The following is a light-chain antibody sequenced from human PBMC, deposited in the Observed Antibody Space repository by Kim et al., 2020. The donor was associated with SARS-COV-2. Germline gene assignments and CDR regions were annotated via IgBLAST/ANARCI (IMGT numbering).Light chain of an antibody. CDR1: QSVSRY. CDR3: QQRSNWPLVT. J-gene: IGKJ4*01. V-gene: IGKV3-11*01. Sequence: SPGERATLSCRASQSVSRYLAWYQQKPGQAPRLLIYDASNRAAGIPDRFTGSGSRTQFTLTISSLGPEDVAVYYCQQRSNWPLVTFGGGTKVDIK. CDR2: DAS.